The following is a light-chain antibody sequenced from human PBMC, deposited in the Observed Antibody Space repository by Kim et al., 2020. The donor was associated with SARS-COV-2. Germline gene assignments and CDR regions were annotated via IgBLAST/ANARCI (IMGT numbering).Light chain of an antibody. CDR3: QRYGSRWT. Sequence: EIVLTQSPGTLSLSPGERATLSCRASQSVRSSYLAWYQQKPGQAPRLLIYGASSRATGIPDRFSGSGSGTDFTLTISRLEPEDFAVYYCQRYGSRWTFGQGTKVDIK. V-gene: IGKV3-20*01. CDR1: QSVRSSY. J-gene: IGKJ1*01. CDR2: GAS.